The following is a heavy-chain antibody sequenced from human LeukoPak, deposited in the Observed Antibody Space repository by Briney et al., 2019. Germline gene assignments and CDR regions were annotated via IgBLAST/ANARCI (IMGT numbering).Heavy chain of an antibody. CDR2: ISGSGGST. D-gene: IGHD3-3*01. V-gene: IGHV3-23*01. CDR1: GFTFSSYA. Sequence: PGGSLRLSCAASGFTFSSYAMSWVRQAPGKGLEWVSAISGSGGSTYYADSVKGRFTISRDNSKNTLYLQMNSLRAEDTAVYYCAKFTITIFGVAVYYFDSWGQGTLVTVSS. J-gene: IGHJ4*02. CDR3: AKFTITIFGVAVYYFDS.